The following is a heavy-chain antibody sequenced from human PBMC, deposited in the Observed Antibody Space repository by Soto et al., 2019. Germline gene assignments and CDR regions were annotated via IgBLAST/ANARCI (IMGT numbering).Heavy chain of an antibody. V-gene: IGHV1-3*01. D-gene: IGHD5-18*01. Sequence: ASVKVSCXASGYTFTSYAMHWVRQAPGQRLEWMGWINAGNGNTKYSQKFQGRVTITRDTSASTAYMELSSLRSEDTAVYYCARTDTTAMVPSGFDYWGQGTLVTVSS. CDR1: GYTFTSYA. CDR3: ARTDTTAMVPSGFDY. CDR2: INAGNGNT. J-gene: IGHJ4*02.